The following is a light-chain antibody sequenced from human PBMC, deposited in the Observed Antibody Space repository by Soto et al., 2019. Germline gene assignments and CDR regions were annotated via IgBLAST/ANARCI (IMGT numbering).Light chain of an antibody. Sequence: QSVLTQPRSVSGSPGQSVTISCTGSSSDVGAYNFVSWYQQHPAKAPKLIIYDVTKRPSGVPDRFSGSKSGDTASLTISGLQAEDEADYYCSSYAGSYTYVFGTGTKVTVL. CDR3: SSYAGSYTYV. V-gene: IGLV2-11*01. CDR2: DVT. CDR1: SSDVGAYNF. J-gene: IGLJ1*01.